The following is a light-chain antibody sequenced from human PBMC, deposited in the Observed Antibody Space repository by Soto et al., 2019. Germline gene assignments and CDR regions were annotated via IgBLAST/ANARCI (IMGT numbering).Light chain of an antibody. CDR1: QSISNY. Sequence: DIQITQSPTSLSSSVGDRVTITCLSSQSISNYLNWYQQIPGKAPRLLIYDASSLQSGVPSRFSGSGSGTDFTLTITSLQPEDFATYYCQQSYNTPPTFGQGTKVDIK. CDR3: QQSYNTPPT. J-gene: IGKJ1*01. CDR2: DAS. V-gene: IGKV1-39*01.